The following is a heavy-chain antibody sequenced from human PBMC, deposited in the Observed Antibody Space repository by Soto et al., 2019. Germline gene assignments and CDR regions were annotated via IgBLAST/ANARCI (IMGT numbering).Heavy chain of an antibody. Sequence: QVQLVQSGAEVKKPGSSVKVSCKASVDTLNNYAINWVRQAPGQGLEWMGGILPIFKTPTYAQKFQGRVTIAADESTSTAYMEVSSLRSYDPAVYFCATLASGGYFFQYWGQGTLVTVSS. V-gene: IGHV1-69*01. D-gene: IGHD5-12*01. CDR2: ILPIFKTP. J-gene: IGHJ4*02. CDR3: ATLASGGYFFQY. CDR1: VDTLNNYA.